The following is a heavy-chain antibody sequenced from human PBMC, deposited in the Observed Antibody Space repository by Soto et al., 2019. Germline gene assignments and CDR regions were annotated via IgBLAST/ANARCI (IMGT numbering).Heavy chain of an antibody. CDR3: ARRVCSGGSCYSNWFDP. J-gene: IGHJ5*02. CDR1: GGSISSSSYY. V-gene: IGHV4-39*01. Sequence: QLQLQESGPGLVKPSETLSLTCTVSGGSISSSSYYWGWIRQPPGKGLEWIGSIYYSGSTYYNPSLKSRVTISVDTSKNQFSLKLSSVIAADTAVYYCARRVCSGGSCYSNWFDPWGQGTLVTVSS. CDR2: IYYSGST. D-gene: IGHD2-15*01.